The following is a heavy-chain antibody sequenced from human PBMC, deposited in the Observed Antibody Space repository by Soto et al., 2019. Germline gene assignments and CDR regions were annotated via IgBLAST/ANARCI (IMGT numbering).Heavy chain of an antibody. CDR1: GDSVSSATAT. D-gene: IGHD6-19*01. CDR2: TYYRSKWYN. V-gene: IGHV6-1*01. Sequence: QVQLQQSGPGLVKPSQTLSLICAISGDSVSSATATWSWIRQSPSRGLEWLGRTYYRSKWYNDYALSVKSRMAITADTSKNQLSLQLNSVTPEDTAVDFCVRDSSGFHWYFDLWGRGTLVTVSS. J-gene: IGHJ2*01. CDR3: VRDSSGFHWYFDL.